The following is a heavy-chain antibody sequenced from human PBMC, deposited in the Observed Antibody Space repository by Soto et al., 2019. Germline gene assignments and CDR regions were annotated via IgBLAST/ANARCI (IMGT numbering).Heavy chain of an antibody. D-gene: IGHD3-22*01. CDR1: GFTFSSYG. J-gene: IGHJ1*01. V-gene: IGHV3-30*18. CDR3: AKFADYYDSSGYPAEYFQH. CDR2: ISYDGSNK. Sequence: QVQLVESGGGVVQPGRSLRLSCAASGFTFSSYGMHWVRQAPGTGLEWVAVISYDGSNKYYADSVKGRFTISRDNSKNTLYLQMNSLRAEYTAVYYCAKFADYYDSSGYPAEYFQHWGQGTLVTVSS.